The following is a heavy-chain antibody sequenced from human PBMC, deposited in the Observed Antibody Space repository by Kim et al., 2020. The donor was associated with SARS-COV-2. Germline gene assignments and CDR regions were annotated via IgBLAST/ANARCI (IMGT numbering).Heavy chain of an antibody. V-gene: IGHV1-46*01. Sequence: ASVKVSCKASGYTFTSYYMHWVRQAPGQGLEWMGIINPSGGSTSYAQKFQGRVTMTRDTSTSTVYMELSSLRSEDTAVYYCARDQFGDYFYYGMDVWGQGTTVTVSS. J-gene: IGHJ6*02. D-gene: IGHD3-10*01. CDR3: ARDQFGDYFYYGMDV. CDR2: INPSGGST. CDR1: GYTFTSYY.